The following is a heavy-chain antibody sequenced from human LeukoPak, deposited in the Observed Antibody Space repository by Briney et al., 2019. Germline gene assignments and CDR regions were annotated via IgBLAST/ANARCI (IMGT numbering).Heavy chain of an antibody. V-gene: IGHV4-59*01. Sequence: SETLSLTCTVSGGPISSYYCSWIRQPPGKGLEWIGYIYYSGSTNYNPSLKSRVTISVDTSKNQFSLKLSSVTAADTAVYYCARAREYYYDRDAFDIWGQGTMVTVSS. J-gene: IGHJ3*02. D-gene: IGHD3-22*01. CDR2: IYYSGST. CDR1: GGPISSYY. CDR3: ARAREYYYDRDAFDI.